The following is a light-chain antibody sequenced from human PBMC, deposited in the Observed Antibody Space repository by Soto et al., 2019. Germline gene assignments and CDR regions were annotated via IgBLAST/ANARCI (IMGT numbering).Light chain of an antibody. CDR1: SSNIGRNT. J-gene: IGLJ1*01. CDR2: SND. CDR3: AAWDDSLNGYV. V-gene: IGLV1-44*01. Sequence: QSVLTQPPSASGTPGQRVTISCSGSSSNIGRNTVHWYQQLPGTAPKLLIYSNDQRPSGVPDRLSGSKSGTSASLAISGLQSEDEADYYCAAWDDSLNGYVFGTGTKLTVL.